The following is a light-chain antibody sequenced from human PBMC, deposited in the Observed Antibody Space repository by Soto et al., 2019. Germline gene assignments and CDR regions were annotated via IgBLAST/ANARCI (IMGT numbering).Light chain of an antibody. Sequence: DIQMTQSPSTLSASVVDRVTITCRASQSISSWLAWYQQKPGKAPKLLIYKASSLESGVPSRFSGSGSGTEFTLTISSLQPDDFATYYCQQYQSYSRTFGQGTKVDIK. V-gene: IGKV1-5*03. CDR2: KAS. CDR1: QSISSW. CDR3: QQYQSYSRT. J-gene: IGKJ1*01.